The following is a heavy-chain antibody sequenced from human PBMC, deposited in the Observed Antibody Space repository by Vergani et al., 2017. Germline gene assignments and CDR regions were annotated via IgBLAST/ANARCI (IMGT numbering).Heavy chain of an antibody. CDR1: GFTFISYW. CDR3: ARVSNDVWSGYNFDY. D-gene: IGHD3-3*01. CDR2: INSDGSST. V-gene: IGHV3-74*01. Sequence: EVQLVDSGGGLVQPGGSLRLSCAASGFTFISYWMHWVRHAPGKGLVWVSRINSDGSSTSYADSVKGRFAISRDNAKNTLYLQMNSLRAEDTAVDYCARVSNDVWSGYNFDYWGQGTLVTVSS. J-gene: IGHJ4*02.